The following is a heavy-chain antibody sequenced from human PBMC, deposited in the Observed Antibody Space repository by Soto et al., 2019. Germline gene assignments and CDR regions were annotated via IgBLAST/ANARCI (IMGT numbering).Heavy chain of an antibody. J-gene: IGHJ6*02. CDR2: INPNSGGT. V-gene: IGHV1-2*02. D-gene: IGHD3-3*01. CDR1: GYKFTAYY. CDR3: ASQKTIFGVAPYGMDV. Sequence: ASVKVSCKASGYKFTAYYMHWVRQAPGQGLEWMGWINPNSGGTNYAQKFQGRVTMTRDTSISTAYMELSRLRSDDTAVYYCASQKTIFGVAPYGMDVWGQGTTVTVSS.